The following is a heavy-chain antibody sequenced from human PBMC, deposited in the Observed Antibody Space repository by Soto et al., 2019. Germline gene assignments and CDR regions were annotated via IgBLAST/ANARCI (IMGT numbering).Heavy chain of an antibody. Sequence: QVQLVESGGGLVKPGGCLRLSCAASGFTFSDYSMSWIRQAPGKGLEWVSYISSSGSDTNYADSVKGRFTVSRDNAKNSLYLQMNSLRAEDTAVYYCARSLRGYSGYSGYWGQGTLVTVSS. CDR2: ISSSGSDT. CDR3: ARSLRGYSGYSGY. D-gene: IGHD5-12*01. J-gene: IGHJ4*02. V-gene: IGHV3-11*05. CDR1: GFTFSDYS.